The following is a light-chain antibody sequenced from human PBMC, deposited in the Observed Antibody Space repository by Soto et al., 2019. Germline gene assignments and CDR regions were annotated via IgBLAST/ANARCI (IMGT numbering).Light chain of an antibody. J-gene: IGKJ1*01. CDR2: AAS. CDR3: QQANTFPWT. Sequence: DIQMTQSPSSVSASVGDRVTITCRASQGISSWLAWYQHKPGKAPKLLIYAASSLQSGVPSRFSGSGSGIEFTLTISSLQPEDFATYYCQQANTFPWTFGQGTKVDIK. V-gene: IGKV1-12*01. CDR1: QGISSW.